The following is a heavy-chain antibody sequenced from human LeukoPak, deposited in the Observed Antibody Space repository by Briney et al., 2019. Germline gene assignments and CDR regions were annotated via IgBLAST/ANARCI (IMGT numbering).Heavy chain of an antibody. CDR2: IYHTGNT. J-gene: IGHJ4*02. CDR3: ALTPWGYYYDSSGYYGLFYY. Sequence: PSETLSLTCTVSYYPISSGYYWGWIRQSPGAGLEWVGSIYHTGNTYYNPSLKSRLIISVGTSKNQFSLRLSSVTAADTAVYYCALTPWGYYYDSSGYYGLFYYWGQGALVTVSS. CDR1: YYPISSGYY. V-gene: IGHV4-38-2*02. D-gene: IGHD3-22*01.